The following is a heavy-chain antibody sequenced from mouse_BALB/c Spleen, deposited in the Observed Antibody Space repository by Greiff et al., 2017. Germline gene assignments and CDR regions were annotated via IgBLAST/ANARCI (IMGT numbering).Heavy chain of an antibody. D-gene: IGHD5-1*01. CDR3: ARSGEYVAAWFAY. V-gene: IGHV1-4*01. CDR2: INPSTGYT. CDR1: GYTFTSYT. J-gene: IGHJ3*01. Sequence: VQLQQSGAELARPGASVKMSCKASGYTFTSYTMHWVKQRPGQGLEWIGYINPSTGYTEYNQKFKDKATLTADKSSSTAYMQLSSLTSEDSAVYVYARSGEYVAAWFAYWGQGTLVTVSA.